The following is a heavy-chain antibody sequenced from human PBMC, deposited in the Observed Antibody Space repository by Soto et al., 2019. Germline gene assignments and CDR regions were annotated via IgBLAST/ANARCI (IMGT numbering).Heavy chain of an antibody. D-gene: IGHD3-22*01. Sequence: PSETLSLTCTVSGGSISSGGYYWSWIRQHPGKGLEWIGYIYYSGSTYYNPSLKSRVTISVDTSKNQFSLKLSSVTAADTAVYYCAITPTYYYDSSGSPPRFDYWGQGTLVTSPQ. J-gene: IGHJ4*02. CDR1: GGSISSGGYY. CDR2: IYYSGST. CDR3: AITPTYYYDSSGSPPRFDY. V-gene: IGHV4-31*03.